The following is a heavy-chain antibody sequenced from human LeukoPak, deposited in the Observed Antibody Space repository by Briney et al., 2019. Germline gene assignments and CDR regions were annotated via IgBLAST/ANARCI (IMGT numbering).Heavy chain of an antibody. CDR1: GGSFSGYY. V-gene: IGHV4-34*01. CDR2: INHSGST. CDR3: ARLQLWYNRFDP. D-gene: IGHD5-18*01. Sequence: PSETLSLTCAVYGGSFSGYYWSWIRQPPGKGLEWIGEINHSGSTNYNPSLKSRVTISVDTSKNQFSLKLSSVTAADTAVYYCARLQLWYNRFDPWGQGTLVTVSS. J-gene: IGHJ5*02.